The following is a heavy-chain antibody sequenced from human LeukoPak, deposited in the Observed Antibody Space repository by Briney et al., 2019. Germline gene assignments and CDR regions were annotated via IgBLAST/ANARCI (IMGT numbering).Heavy chain of an antibody. CDR3: ARSGWPYYFDY. CDR2: IHSDGSST. CDR1: GFTFSSYW. J-gene: IGHJ4*02. V-gene: IGHV3-74*01. D-gene: IGHD3-22*01. Sequence: GGSLRLSCAASGFTFSSYWMHWVRQAPGKGLVWISRIHSDGSSTSHADSVRGRFTISRDDAKSTLYLQMNSLRAEDTAVYYCARSGWPYYFDYWGQGTLVTVSS.